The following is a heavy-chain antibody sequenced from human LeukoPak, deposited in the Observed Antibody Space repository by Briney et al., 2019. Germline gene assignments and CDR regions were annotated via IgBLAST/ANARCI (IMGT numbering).Heavy chain of an antibody. J-gene: IGHJ6*02. D-gene: IGHD6-13*01. Sequence: GGSLILSCAASEFTFSNYGLHWVRQAPGKGLEWVAVVLYDGSKRYYADSVKGRFTISRDNSKNTLYLQMNSLRAEDTAVYYCARDYSSSWSYGMDVWGQGTTVTVSS. CDR1: EFTFSNYG. CDR2: VLYDGSKR. CDR3: ARDYSSSWSYGMDV. V-gene: IGHV3-33*01.